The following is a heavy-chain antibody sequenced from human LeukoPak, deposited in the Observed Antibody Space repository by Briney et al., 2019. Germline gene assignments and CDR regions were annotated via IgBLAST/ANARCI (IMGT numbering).Heavy chain of an antibody. CDR2: INPNSGGT. J-gene: IGHJ4*02. D-gene: IGHD2-2*01. CDR3: ARANALYCSSTSCLFDY. V-gene: IGHV1-2*02. Sequence: APVKVSCKASGYTFTHYYIHWVRQAPGQGLEWMAWINPNSGGTYYAQNFHDRITLTRDTSISTAYMELSRLRSDDTAIYYCARANALYCSSTSCLFDYWGQGTLVTVSS. CDR1: GYTFTHYY.